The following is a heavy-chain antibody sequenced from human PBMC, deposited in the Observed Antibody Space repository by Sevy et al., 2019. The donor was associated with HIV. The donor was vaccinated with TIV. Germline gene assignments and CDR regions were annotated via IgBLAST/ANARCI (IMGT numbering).Heavy chain of an antibody. CDR3: AKRPYYYYNSDGHLVSSTDEADY. D-gene: IGHD3-22*01. Sequence: GGSLRLSCAASGFTFNIYDMSWVRQAPGKGLEWLSAISSGGDGTYYADSVKGRFTISGDNSRNTLYLQMNSLRAEDTAVYYCAKRPYYYYNSDGHLVSSTDEADYWGQGTLVTVSS. CDR2: ISSGGDGT. CDR1: GFTFNIYD. V-gene: IGHV3-23*01. J-gene: IGHJ4*02.